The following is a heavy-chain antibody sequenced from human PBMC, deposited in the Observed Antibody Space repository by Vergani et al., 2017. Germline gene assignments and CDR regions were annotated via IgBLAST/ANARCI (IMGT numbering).Heavy chain of an antibody. Sequence: QVQLVQSGTEVKEPGSSVKVSCKASGDPFKNYAISWVRQAPGQGLEWMGGIIPIFGAPSYSQTFRGRVTITADESTNTAYMDLGSLKSEDTAVYYCARTPMDSVVPADIGFGLWWFDSWGQGTLVIVSS. V-gene: IGHV1-69*12. J-gene: IGHJ5*01. CDR3: ARTPMDSVVPADIGFGLWWFDS. D-gene: IGHD2-2*01. CDR1: GDPFKNYA. CDR2: IIPIFGAP.